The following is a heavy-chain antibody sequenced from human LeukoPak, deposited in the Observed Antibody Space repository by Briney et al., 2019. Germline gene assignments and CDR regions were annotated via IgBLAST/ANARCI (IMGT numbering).Heavy chain of an antibody. D-gene: IGHD1-7*01. V-gene: IGHV4-59*01. CDR3: PTGRENYAAASRPYYFDS. CDR2: IFYSGST. Sequence: SETLSLTCTVSGGSISGYYWTWLGQPPGKGLESIGYIFYSGSTNYNPSLKRRVTISLDTSKNQFSLKLSSVTAADTAVYYCPTGRENYAAASRPYYFDSWGQGTLVTVSS. CDR1: GGSISGYY. J-gene: IGHJ4*02.